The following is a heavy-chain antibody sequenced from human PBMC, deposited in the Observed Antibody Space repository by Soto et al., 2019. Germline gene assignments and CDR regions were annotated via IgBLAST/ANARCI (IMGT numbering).Heavy chain of an antibody. V-gene: IGHV4-61*01. CDR2: SYYSGST. J-gene: IGHJ4*02. Sequence: PSETLSLTCAVSGGSVSSGRYYGSWIRQAPGKGLEGIGYSYYSGSTNYNPSLKSGGTISVDTSKNQFSLKLSSVTAADTAVYYCARVKKSSPSPLDFWGQGTLVTVSS. D-gene: IGHD6-6*01. CDR1: GGSVSSGRYY. CDR3: ARVKKSSPSPLDF.